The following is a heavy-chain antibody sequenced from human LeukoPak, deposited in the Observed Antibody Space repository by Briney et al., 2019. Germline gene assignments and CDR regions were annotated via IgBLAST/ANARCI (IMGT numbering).Heavy chain of an antibody. V-gene: IGHV3-30*04. CDR1: GFTFRSYA. CDR3: ASGPGKYRLRY. D-gene: IGHD5-12*01. CDR2: ISYDGSNK. Sequence: GGSLRLSCAASGFTFRSYAMHWVRQAPGKGLEWVAVISYDGSNKYYADSVKGRFTISRDNSKNTLYLQMNSLRAEDTAVYYCASGPGKYRLRYWGQGTLVTVSS. J-gene: IGHJ4*02.